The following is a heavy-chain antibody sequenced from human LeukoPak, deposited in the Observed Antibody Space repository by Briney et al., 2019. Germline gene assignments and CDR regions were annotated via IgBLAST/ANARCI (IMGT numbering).Heavy chain of an antibody. CDR3: AKDVRWQLLPYYYFDY. Sequence: GGSLRLSCAASGSTFSSYGIHWVRQAPGEGLEWVAVISYDGSNKYYADSVKGRFTISRDNSKNTLYLQMNSLRAEDTAVYYCAKDVRWQLLPYYYFDYWGQGTLVTVSS. CDR1: GSTFSSYG. J-gene: IGHJ4*02. CDR2: ISYDGSNK. D-gene: IGHD2-15*01. V-gene: IGHV3-30*18.